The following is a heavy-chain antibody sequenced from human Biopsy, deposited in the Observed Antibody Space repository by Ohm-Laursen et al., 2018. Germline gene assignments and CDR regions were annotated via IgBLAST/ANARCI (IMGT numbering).Heavy chain of an antibody. CDR2: IYYTGNT. CDR1: GDSISTYY. D-gene: IGHD3-22*01. V-gene: IGHV4-59*01. Sequence: PRTLSFTCTVSGDSISTYYWSWIRQPPGKGLQWIGYIYYTGNTDYNPSLQSRVTISVDTSKNHFSLRLRSMTPADTAMYYCARDRGYYSDRTVPGYFDLWGRGTLVTVSS. CDR3: ARDRGYYSDRTVPGYFDL. J-gene: IGHJ2*01.